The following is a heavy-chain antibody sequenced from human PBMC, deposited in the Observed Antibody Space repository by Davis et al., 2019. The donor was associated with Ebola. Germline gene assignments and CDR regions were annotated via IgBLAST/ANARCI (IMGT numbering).Heavy chain of an antibody. D-gene: IGHD5-18*01. Sequence: GESLKISCAASGFTVSSNYMSWVRQAPGKGLEWVSVIYSGGSTYYADSVKGRFTISRHNSKNTLYLQMNSLSAEDTAVYYCARWLWAPGYFDYWGQGTLVTVSS. V-gene: IGHV3-53*04. CDR3: ARWLWAPGYFDY. CDR1: GFTVSSNY. CDR2: IYSGGST. J-gene: IGHJ4*02.